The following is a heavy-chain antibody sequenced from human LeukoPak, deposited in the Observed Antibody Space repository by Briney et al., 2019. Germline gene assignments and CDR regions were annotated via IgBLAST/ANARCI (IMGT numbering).Heavy chain of an antibody. Sequence: SGGSLRLSCAASGFTFSSYWMSWFRQAPGKGLEWVANIKQDGSEKYYVDSVKGRFTISRDNAKNSLYLQMNSLRAEDTAVYYCARARTRYSGSYGGAFDIWGQGTMVTVSS. V-gene: IGHV3-7*01. J-gene: IGHJ3*02. CDR1: GFTFSSYW. CDR3: ARARTRYSGSYGGAFDI. D-gene: IGHD1-26*01. CDR2: IKQDGSEK.